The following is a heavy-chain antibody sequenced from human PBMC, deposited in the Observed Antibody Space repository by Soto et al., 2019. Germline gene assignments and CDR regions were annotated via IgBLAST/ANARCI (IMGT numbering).Heavy chain of an antibody. D-gene: IGHD2-8*01. V-gene: IGHV1-2*02. CDR1: GYIFSGYY. CDR3: ARDLSPCSNPVCSKNSFDA. J-gene: IGHJ5*02. Sequence: ASVKVSCKXSGYIFSGYYIHWVRQAPGQGLEWMGWINSNSGGTNYAQRFQGRVTMTRDTSISTAYMELNSLRSDDTAVFYCARDLSPCSNPVCSKNSFDAWGQGTQVTVSS. CDR2: INSNSGGT.